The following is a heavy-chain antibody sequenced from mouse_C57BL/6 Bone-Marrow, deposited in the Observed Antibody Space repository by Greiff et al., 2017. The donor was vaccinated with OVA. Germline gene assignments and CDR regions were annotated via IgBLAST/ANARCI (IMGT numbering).Heavy chain of an antibody. CDR2: IYPGDGDT. D-gene: IGHD2-3*01. V-gene: IGHV1-82*01. Sequence: VQVVESGPELVKPGASVKISCKASGYAFSSSWMNWVKQRPGKGLEWIGRIYPGDGDTNYNGKFKGKATLTADKSSSTAYMQLSSLTSEDSAVYFCARNGYYSWFAYWGQGTLVTVSA. CDR1: GYAFSSSW. J-gene: IGHJ3*01. CDR3: ARNGYYSWFAY.